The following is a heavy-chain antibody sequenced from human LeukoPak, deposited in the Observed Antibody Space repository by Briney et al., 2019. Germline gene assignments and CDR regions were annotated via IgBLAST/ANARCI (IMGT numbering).Heavy chain of an antibody. CDR3: AKQRAPALIDY. J-gene: IGHJ4*02. CDR1: GGSISSSSYY. Sequence: PSETLSLTCTVSGGSISSSSYYWGWIRQPPGKGLERIGSIYYSGSTYYNPSLKSRVTISVDTPKNQFSLKLSSVTAADTAVYYCAKQRAPALIDYWGQGTLVTVSS. D-gene: IGHD1-26*01. V-gene: IGHV4-39*01. CDR2: IYYSGST.